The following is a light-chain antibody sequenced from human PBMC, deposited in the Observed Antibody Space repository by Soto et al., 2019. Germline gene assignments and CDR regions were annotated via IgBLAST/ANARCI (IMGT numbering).Light chain of an antibody. CDR1: QSVLYDSNNKNY. CDR2: WAS. Sequence: DIVMTQSPDSLAVSLGERATINCKSSQSVLYDSNNKNYLAWYQQKPGQPPKLLIYWASTRESGVPDRFSGSGSGTDSTLTISSLQAEDVAVYYCQQYFSTPRTFGQGTKLEIK. J-gene: IGKJ2*01. V-gene: IGKV4-1*01. CDR3: QQYFSTPRT.